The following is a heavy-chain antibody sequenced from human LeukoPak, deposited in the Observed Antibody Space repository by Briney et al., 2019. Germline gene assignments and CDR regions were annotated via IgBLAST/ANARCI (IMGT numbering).Heavy chain of an antibody. CDR2: ISYDGSNR. V-gene: IGHV3-30*03. CDR1: GFNFRIHG. J-gene: IGHJ4*02. D-gene: IGHD5-18*01. Sequence: GGTLRLSCAASGFNFRIHGINWVRQAPGKGLEWVAVISYDGSNRYYADSVKGRFTISRDTSKNTLYLQMNSLRAADTAVYYCARGRGYSYGWIGEKLLDYWGQGTLVTVSS. CDR3: ARGRGYSYGWIGEKLLDY.